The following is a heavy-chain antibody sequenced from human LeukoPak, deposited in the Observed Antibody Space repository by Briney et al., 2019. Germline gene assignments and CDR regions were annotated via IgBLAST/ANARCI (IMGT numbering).Heavy chain of an antibody. CDR1: GGSISSSY. Sequence: SSETLSLTCTVSGGSISSSYWSWIRQPLGKGLEWIGYIYYSGSTNYNPSLKSRVTISVDTSKNQFSLKLSSVTAGDTAVYYCARALVEPYYMDVWGKGTTVTVSS. J-gene: IGHJ6*03. V-gene: IGHV4-59*01. D-gene: IGHD3-16*01. CDR2: IYYSGST. CDR3: ARALVEPYYMDV.